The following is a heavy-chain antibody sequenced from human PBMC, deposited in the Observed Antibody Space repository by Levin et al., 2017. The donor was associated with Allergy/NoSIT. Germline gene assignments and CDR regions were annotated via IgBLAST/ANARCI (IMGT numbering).Heavy chain of an antibody. J-gene: IGHJ3*02. V-gene: IGHV3-30-3*01. CDR2: ISYDGSNK. D-gene: IGHD1-26*01. Sequence: AGGSLRLSCAASGFTFSSYAMHWVRQAPGKGLEWVAVISYDGSNKYYADSVKGRFTISRDNSKNTLYLQMNSLRAEDTAVYYCARDRSAGEGLDAFDIWGQGTMVTVSS. CDR3: ARDRSAGEGLDAFDI. CDR1: GFTFSSYA.